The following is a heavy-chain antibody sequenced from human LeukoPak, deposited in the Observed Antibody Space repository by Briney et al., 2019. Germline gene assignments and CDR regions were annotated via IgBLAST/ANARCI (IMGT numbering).Heavy chain of an antibody. CDR3: AKGIGVVVIADYWYFDL. D-gene: IGHD2-21*01. CDR2: ISGSGGST. V-gene: IGHV3-23*01. Sequence: GGSLRLSCAASGFTFSSYAMSGVRQAPGKGLEWVSAISGSGGSTYYADSVKGRFTISRDNSKNTLYLQMNSLRAEDTAVYYCAKGIGVVVIADYWYFDLWGRGTLVTVSS. CDR1: GFTFSSYA. J-gene: IGHJ2*01.